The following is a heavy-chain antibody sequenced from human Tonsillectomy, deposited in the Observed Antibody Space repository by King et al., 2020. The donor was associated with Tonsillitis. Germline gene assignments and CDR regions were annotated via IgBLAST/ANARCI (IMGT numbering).Heavy chain of an antibody. CDR1: GGSFSGYY. D-gene: IGHD3-22*01. V-gene: IGHV4-34*01. CDR3: ARPYYDSSGYYYVSFDY. Sequence: VQLQQWGAGLLKPSETLSLTCAVSGGSFSGYYWSWIRQPPGKGLEWIGEINHSGSTNYNPSLKSRVPISVDTSKNQFSLKLSSVTAADTAVYYCARPYYDSSGYYYVSFDYWGQGTLVTVSS. J-gene: IGHJ4*02. CDR2: INHSGST.